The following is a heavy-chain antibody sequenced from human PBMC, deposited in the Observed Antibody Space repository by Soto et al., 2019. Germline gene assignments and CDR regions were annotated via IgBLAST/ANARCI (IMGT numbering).Heavy chain of an antibody. J-gene: IGHJ4*02. CDR3: ARESGVGHYDYVWGSYRYFDY. CDR1: GGTFSSYA. Sequence: SVKVYCKASGGTFSSYATSWVRQAPGQGLEWMGGIIPIFGTANYAQKFQGRVTITADESTSTAYMELSSLRSEDTAVYYCARESGVGHYDYVWGSYRYFDYWGLGTLVTVSS. V-gene: IGHV1-69*13. D-gene: IGHD3-16*02. CDR2: IIPIFGTA.